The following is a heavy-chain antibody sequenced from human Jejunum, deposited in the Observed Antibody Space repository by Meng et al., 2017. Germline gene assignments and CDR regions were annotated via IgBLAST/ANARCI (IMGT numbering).Heavy chain of an antibody. J-gene: IGHJ4*02. CDR1: GGSISTDSYT. CDR3: ARMDSALHDFDY. Sequence: QLQLQESGSGLVKPSHTLSLTCAVSGGSISTDSYTWNWIRQTPEKGLEWIGYIYHTGKTYYNPSLKSRVTISVDRSKNQFSLNLSSVTAADTAVYYCARMDSALHDFDYWGQGTLVTVSS. V-gene: IGHV4-30-2*01. CDR2: IYHTGKT. D-gene: IGHD3/OR15-3a*01.